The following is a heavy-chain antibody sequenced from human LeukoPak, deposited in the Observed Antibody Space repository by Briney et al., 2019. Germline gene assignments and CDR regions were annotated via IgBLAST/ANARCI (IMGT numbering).Heavy chain of an antibody. V-gene: IGHV4-4*09. Sequence: PSETLSLTCTVSGGSISSYYWSWIRQPPGKGLEWIGYIYTSGSTNYNPSLKSRVTISVDTSKNQFSLKLSSVTAADTAVYYCARLVVVVIREGHGIERAYYFDYWGQGTLVTVSS. CDR2: IYTSGST. CDR1: GGSISSYY. CDR3: ARLVVVVIREGHGIERAYYFDY. J-gene: IGHJ4*02. D-gene: IGHD3-22*01.